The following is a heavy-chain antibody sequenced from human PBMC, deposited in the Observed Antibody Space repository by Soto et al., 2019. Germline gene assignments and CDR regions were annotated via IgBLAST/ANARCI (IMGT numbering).Heavy chain of an antibody. Sequence: QVQLVQSGAEVKKPGSSMKVSCKASGGTFSSYAISWVRQAPGQGLEWMGGIIPIFGTANYAQKFQGRVTITADESTSTAYMELSSLRSEDTAVYYCARDRRYCSSTSCPIGYDPWGQGTLVTVSS. V-gene: IGHV1-69*01. CDR2: IIPIFGTA. D-gene: IGHD2-2*01. CDR3: ARDRRYCSSTSCPIGYDP. J-gene: IGHJ5*02. CDR1: GGTFSSYA.